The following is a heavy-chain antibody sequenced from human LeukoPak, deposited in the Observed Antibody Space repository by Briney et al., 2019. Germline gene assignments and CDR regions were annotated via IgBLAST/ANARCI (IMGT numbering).Heavy chain of an antibody. Sequence: SETLSLTCTVSGGSISSYYWSWLRQPPGRGLEWIGFIYYSGITDYNPSLKSRVTISVDTSKNQFSLKLSSVTAADTAVYYCARVRALSYYDSSGDLYYFQYWGQGTLVTVSS. CDR2: IYYSGIT. CDR1: GGSISSYY. J-gene: IGHJ4*02. CDR3: ARVRALSYYDSSGDLYYFQY. D-gene: IGHD3-22*01. V-gene: IGHV4-59*01.